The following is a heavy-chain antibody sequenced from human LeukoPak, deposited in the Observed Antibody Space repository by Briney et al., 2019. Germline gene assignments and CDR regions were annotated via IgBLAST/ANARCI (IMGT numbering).Heavy chain of an antibody. V-gene: IGHV1-2*06. CDR3: AATYYYDSSDPGDAFDI. Sequence: ASVKVSCKASGYTFTGYYMHWVRQAPGQGLEWMGRINPNSGGTNYAQKFHGRVTMTRDTSISTAYMELSRLRSDDTAVYYCAATYYYDSSDPGDAFDIWGQGTMVTVSS. J-gene: IGHJ3*02. CDR2: INPNSGGT. D-gene: IGHD3-22*01. CDR1: GYTFTGYY.